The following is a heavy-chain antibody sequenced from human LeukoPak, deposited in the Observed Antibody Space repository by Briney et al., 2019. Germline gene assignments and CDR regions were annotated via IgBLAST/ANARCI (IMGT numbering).Heavy chain of an antibody. J-gene: IGHJ4*02. CDR2: THDSGNS. CDR1: GGSITNNY. V-gene: IGHV4-59*08. CDR3: ARQGYDFWSGYPKYFDY. D-gene: IGHD3-3*01. Sequence: SETLSLTCTVSGGSITNNYWAWIRQPPGKGLEWIGSTHDSGNSNYNPSLKSRVTISVDTSKNQFSLKLSSVTAADTAVYYCARQGYDFWSGYPKYFDYWGQGTLVTVSS.